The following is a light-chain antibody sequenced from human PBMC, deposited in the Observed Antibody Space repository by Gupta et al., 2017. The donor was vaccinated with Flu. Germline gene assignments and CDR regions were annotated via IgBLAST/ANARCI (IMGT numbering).Light chain of an antibody. CDR3: QQYDKSPWT. Sequence: EIVLTQSPGTLSLSPGERATLSCRASQRVTSIYLAWYQQKPGQSPRLLIYGASSRATGIPDRFSGSGSGTDFSLTISRLEPEDFAVYYCQQYDKSPWTFGQGTKVEIK. CDR1: QRVTSIY. V-gene: IGKV3-20*01. J-gene: IGKJ1*01. CDR2: GAS.